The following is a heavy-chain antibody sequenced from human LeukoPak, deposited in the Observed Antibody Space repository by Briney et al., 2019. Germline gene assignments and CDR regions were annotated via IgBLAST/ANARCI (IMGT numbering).Heavy chain of an antibody. CDR1: RGTFSSYA. CDR3: ASKRGYSANRHYYYYMDV. V-gene: IGHV1-69*06. D-gene: IGHD5-18*01. Sequence: GASVKVSCKASRGTFSSYAISWVRQAPGQGLEWMGGIIPIFGTANYAQKFQGRVTITADKSTSTAYMELSSLRSEDTAVYYCASKRGYSANRHYYYYMDVWGKGTTVTVSS. J-gene: IGHJ6*03. CDR2: IIPIFGTA.